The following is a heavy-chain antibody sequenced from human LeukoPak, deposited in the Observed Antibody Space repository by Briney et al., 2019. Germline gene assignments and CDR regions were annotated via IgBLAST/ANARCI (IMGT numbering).Heavy chain of an antibody. V-gene: IGHV4-39*01. D-gene: IGHD3-16*02. J-gene: IGHJ4*02. CDR1: IGSLSSSSYY. CDR2: IYYSRIT. Sequence: SDPQSLPCTLSIGSLSSSSYYCGWIRQPPGKGLDWLGSIYYSRITYYNPSLQIRVTISVDTAKNQFSIELSSVNAADTAVYYCAKPMITFGGVIGPFDYWGQGTLVTVSS. CDR3: AKPMITFGGVIGPFDY.